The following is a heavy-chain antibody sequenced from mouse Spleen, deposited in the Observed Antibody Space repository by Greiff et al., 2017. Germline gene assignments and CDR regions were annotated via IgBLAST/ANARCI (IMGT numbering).Heavy chain of an antibody. Sequence: QVQLQQPGAELVKPGASVKLSCKASGYTFTSYWMHWVKQRPGQGLEWIGMIHPNSGSTNYNEKFKSKATLTVDKSSSTAYMQLSSLTSEDSAVYYCAREEDGYGYFDYWGQGTTLTVSS. CDR1: GYTFTSYW. CDR2: IHPNSGST. J-gene: IGHJ2*01. V-gene: IGHV1-64*01. D-gene: IGHD2-2*01. CDR3: AREEDGYGYFDY.